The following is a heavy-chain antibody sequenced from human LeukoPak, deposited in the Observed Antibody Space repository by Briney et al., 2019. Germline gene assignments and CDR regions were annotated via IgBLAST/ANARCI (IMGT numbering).Heavy chain of an antibody. V-gene: IGHV1-2*02. CDR2: INSNSGAR. CDR3: ARDLDSSGYYFRGLDP. J-gene: IGHJ5*02. CDR1: GYTFTSYG. Sequence: ASVKVSCKASGYTFTSYGISWVRQAPGQGLEPMGWINSNSGARNYAPKFQGRVTFSRDNSISTAYMELSRLRSDDTAVYYCARDLDSSGYYFRGLDPWGQGTLVTVSS. D-gene: IGHD3-22*01.